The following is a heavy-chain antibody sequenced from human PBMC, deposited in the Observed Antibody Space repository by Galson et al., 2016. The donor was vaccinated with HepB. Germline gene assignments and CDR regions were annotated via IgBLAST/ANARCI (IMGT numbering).Heavy chain of an antibody. D-gene: IGHD4-17*01. V-gene: IGHV5-51*01. CDR1: GYNFPNSW. CDR2: IYPADSDT. J-gene: IGHJ4*01. CDR3: ARVQGAGDYRVH. Sequence: QSGAEVKKPGESLKISCQGSGYNFPNSWIGWVRQMPGRGLEWMGIIYPADSDTRFSPSFEGQVTISADKFINTAYLQWNNLKASAHAIYYCARVQGAGDYRVHRGQGTLVTVSS.